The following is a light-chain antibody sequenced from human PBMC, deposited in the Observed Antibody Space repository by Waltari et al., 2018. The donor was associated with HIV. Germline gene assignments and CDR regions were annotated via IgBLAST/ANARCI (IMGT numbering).Light chain of an antibody. J-gene: IGLJ2*01. CDR2: GNT. V-gene: IGLV1-40*01. CDR3: QSYGSSLSGFVV. CDR1: SSNIGAGYA. Sequence: QSVLTQPPSVSGAPGQRVTISCTGSSSNIGAGYAVHWYQQLPGTAPKVLLYGNTTRAPGVPCRFSGVKVGTSASLAIPGLQAEDGADYYWQSYGSSLSGFVVFGGGTKVTVL.